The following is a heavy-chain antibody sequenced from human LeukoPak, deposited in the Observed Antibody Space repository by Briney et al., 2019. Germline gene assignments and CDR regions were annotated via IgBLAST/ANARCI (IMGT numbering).Heavy chain of an antibody. CDR2: INPNSGGT. V-gene: IGHV1-2*02. J-gene: IGHJ4*02. CDR3: AREGGFHYYGSGSYIG. Sequence: GASVKVSCKASGYTFTGYYMHWVRQAPGQGLEWMGWINPNSGGTNYAQKFQGGVTMTRDTSISTAYMELSRLRSDDTAVYYCAREGGFHYYGSGSYIGWGQGTLVTVSS. CDR1: GYTFTGYY. D-gene: IGHD3-10*01.